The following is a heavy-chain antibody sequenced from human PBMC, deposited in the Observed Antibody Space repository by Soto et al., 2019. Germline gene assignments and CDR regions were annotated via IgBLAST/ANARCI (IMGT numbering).Heavy chain of an antibody. Sequence: PSETLSLTCTVSGGSVNTAPYHWSWIRQSPRNGLEWIGNIYYTGSTNYNLSFESRVAISLDTSNNQFSLRLTSLTAADTAVYFFARDHHSYYDTSGYYPYFDFWGQGTLVTVSS. J-gene: IGHJ4*02. CDR1: GGSVNTAPYH. D-gene: IGHD3-22*01. CDR3: ARDHHSYYDTSGYYPYFDF. V-gene: IGHV4-61*01. CDR2: IYYTGST.